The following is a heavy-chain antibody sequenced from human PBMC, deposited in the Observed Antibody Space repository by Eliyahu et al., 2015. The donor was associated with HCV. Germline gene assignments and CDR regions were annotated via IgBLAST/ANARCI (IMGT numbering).Heavy chain of an antibody. CDR2: IHYSGST. J-gene: IGHJ5*02. Sequence: QVQLQESGPGLVKPSETLSLTCTVSGGSITTYYWSWXRQPPGKGLEWIGXIHYSGSTNYKPSLKSRVTISLDTSKNQFSLNLTSVTAADTAVYYCASGGGGIAVAGTGGWFDPWGQGTLVTVSS. CDR3: ASGGGGIAVAGTGGWFDP. V-gene: IGHV4-59*01. CDR1: GGSITTYY. D-gene: IGHD6-19*01.